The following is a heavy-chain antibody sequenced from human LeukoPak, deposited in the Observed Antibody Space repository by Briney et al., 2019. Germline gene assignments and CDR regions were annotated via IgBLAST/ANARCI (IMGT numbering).Heavy chain of an antibody. CDR2: ISGSGGST. D-gene: IGHD6-13*01. CDR1: GFTFSSYA. V-gene: IGHV3-23*01. Sequence: GGSLRLSYAASGFTFSSYAMSWVRQAPGKGLEWVSAISGSGGSTYYADSVKGRFTISRDNSKNTLYLQMNSLRAEDAAVYYCARSSSWFYYMDVWGKGTTVTVSS. CDR3: ARSSSWFYYMDV. J-gene: IGHJ6*03.